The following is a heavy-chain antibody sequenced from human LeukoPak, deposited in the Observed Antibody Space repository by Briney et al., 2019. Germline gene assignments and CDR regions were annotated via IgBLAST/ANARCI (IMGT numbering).Heavy chain of an antibody. CDR3: ATDFGSGSYYRAALDF. CDR1: GYPFTGYY. V-gene: IGHV1-2*02. CDR2: INPNSGGT. D-gene: IGHD3-10*01. Sequence: GASVKVSCKASGYPFTGYYMHWVRQAPGQGLEWMGWINPNSGGTNHAQKFQGRVNMNRDTSISTDYMELSRLRSDDTAGYYCATDFGSGSYYRAALDFWGQGALVTVSS. J-gene: IGHJ4*02.